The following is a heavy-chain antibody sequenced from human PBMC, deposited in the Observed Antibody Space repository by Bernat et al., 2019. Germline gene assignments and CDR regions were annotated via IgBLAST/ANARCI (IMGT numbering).Heavy chain of an antibody. V-gene: IGHV1-18*01. CDR3: ARAIGSGYDFSPWN. Sequence: QVQLVQSGAEVKKPGASVKVSCKASGYTFTNYGISWVRQAPGQGLEWMGWISTYNGDTNYAQKLQGRVTMTTDTSTSTAYMELRSLTSDDTAVYYCARAIGSGYDFSPWNWGQGTLVTVSS. J-gene: IGHJ4*02. D-gene: IGHD5-12*01. CDR2: ISTYNGDT. CDR1: GYTFTNYG.